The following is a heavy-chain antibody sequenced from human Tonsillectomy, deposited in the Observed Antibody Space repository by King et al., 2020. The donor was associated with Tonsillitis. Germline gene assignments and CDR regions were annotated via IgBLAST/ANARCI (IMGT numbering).Heavy chain of an antibody. V-gene: IGHV4-59*01. CDR2: IYYSGST. J-gene: IGHJ4*02. CDR3: ARHYFSGYDCFDF. D-gene: IGHD5-12*01. CDR1: GVSIRSYY. Sequence: VQLQESGPGLVKPSETLSLTCTVSGVSIRSYYWSWIRPPPGKGLEWIGYIYYSGSTNYNPSLKSRVTISLDTSKNQFSLKLSSVTAADTAVYYCARHYFSGYDCFDFWGQGTLVTVSS.